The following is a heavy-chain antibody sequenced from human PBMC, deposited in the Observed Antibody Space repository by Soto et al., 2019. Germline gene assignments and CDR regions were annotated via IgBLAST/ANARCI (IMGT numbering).Heavy chain of an antibody. CDR3: ARAIVVTIGGMDV. Sequence: PSESMSLTCTVSGDTISIADYYWCWVRQPPGKGLEWIGYIYYSGSTFFNPSLKSRVTISKDTSRNQFSLRLNSVTAADTAVYYCARAIVVTIGGMDVWGQGTTVTVSS. V-gene: IGHV4-30-4*01. J-gene: IGHJ6*02. D-gene: IGHD5-12*01. CDR2: IYYSGST. CDR1: GDTISIADYY.